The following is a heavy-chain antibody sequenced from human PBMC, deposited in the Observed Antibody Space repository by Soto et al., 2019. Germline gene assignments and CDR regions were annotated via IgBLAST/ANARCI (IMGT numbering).Heavy chain of an antibody. CDR3: ARDTGYTFGSLNY. D-gene: IGHD5-18*01. Sequence: ASVKVSCKASGYTFTSYGISWVRQAPGQRLEWMGWISADNGNTNYAQKFQGRITITRDTSASTAYMELNSLKSEDTAIYYCARDTGYTFGSLNYWGPGTLVTVSS. J-gene: IGHJ4*02. CDR1: GYTFTSYG. CDR2: ISADNGNT. V-gene: IGHV1-18*01.